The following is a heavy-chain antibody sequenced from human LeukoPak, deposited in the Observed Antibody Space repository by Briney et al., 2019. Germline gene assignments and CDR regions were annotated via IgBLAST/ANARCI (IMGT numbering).Heavy chain of an antibody. CDR3: ARVWWELRRGFDY. D-gene: IGHD1-26*01. CDR2: ISSSGSTI. CDR1: GFTFSSYE. Sequence: GGSLRLSCAASGFTFSSYEMNWVRQAPGKGLEWVSYISSSGSTIYYADSVKGRFTISRDNAKNSLYLQMNSLRAEDTAVYYCARVWWELRRGFDYWGQGTLVTVSS. V-gene: IGHV3-48*03. J-gene: IGHJ4*02.